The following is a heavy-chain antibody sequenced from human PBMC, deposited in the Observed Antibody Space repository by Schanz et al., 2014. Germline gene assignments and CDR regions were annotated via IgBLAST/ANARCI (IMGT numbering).Heavy chain of an antibody. CDR3: ARGRGCTGGSCYSWFDL. D-gene: IGHD2-15*01. CDR1: GYNITSND. CDR2: MNPNSGNT. V-gene: IGHV1-8*01. Sequence: QVHLVQSGAEVKKPGASVKVSCKASGYNITSNDVTWVRQATGQGLEWMGWMNPNSGNTGYAQKFQGRVTVTSDTSTSTVYMELSGLRSEDTAVYYCARGRGCTGGSCYSWFDLWGQGTLXTVAS. J-gene: IGHJ5*02.